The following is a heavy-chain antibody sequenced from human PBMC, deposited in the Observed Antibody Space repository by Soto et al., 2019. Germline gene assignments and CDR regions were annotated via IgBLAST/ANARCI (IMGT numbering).Heavy chain of an antibody. J-gene: IGHJ5*02. CDR1: GFTFTSSW. CDR3: AGIQNNWLDP. V-gene: IGHV3-7*01. Sequence: GGSLXLSFSASGFTFTSSWMAWVRQAPGKGLEWVGNIKQDGSEVYYLDSVRGRFTISRDSAWKSLYLQVNSLRAEDTAVYYCAGIQNNWLDPWGQGTLVTVSS. CDR2: IKQDGSEV.